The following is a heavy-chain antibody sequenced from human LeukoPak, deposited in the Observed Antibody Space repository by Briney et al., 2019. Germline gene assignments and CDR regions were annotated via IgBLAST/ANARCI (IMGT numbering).Heavy chain of an antibody. Sequence: TSETLSLTCTVSGGSISSHYWSWIRQPAGKGLEWIGRIYTSGSTNYNPSLKSRVTMSVDTSKNQFSLKLSSVTAADTAVYYCARARRGGGSKYYYYMDVWGKGTTATISS. CDR1: GGSISSHY. V-gene: IGHV4-4*07. CDR3: ARARRGGGSKYYYYMDV. CDR2: IYTSGST. D-gene: IGHD2-15*01. J-gene: IGHJ6*03.